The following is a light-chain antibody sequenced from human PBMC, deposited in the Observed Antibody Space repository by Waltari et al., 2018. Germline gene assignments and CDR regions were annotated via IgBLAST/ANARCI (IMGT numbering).Light chain of an antibody. J-gene: IGKJ1*01. CDR1: QRISSW. Sequence: DIQMTQSPSTLSASVGDRVTITCRASQRISSWLAWYQQKPGKAPKLLIYKASSLERGVPSRFSDSGSGTEFTLTISSLQPDDFATYYCQQYNTLWTFGQGTKVEIK. V-gene: IGKV1-5*03. CDR2: KAS. CDR3: QQYNTLWT.